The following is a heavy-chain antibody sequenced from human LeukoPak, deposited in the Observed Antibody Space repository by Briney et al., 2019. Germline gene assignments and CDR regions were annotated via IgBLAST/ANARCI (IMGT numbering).Heavy chain of an antibody. Sequence: GGSLRLSCAASGFTFSSYWMSWVRQAPGKGLEWVANIKQDGSEKYYVDSVKGRITISRDNARNSLYLQMNSLRAEDTAVYYCAREFRFLEWLPAPGYDYWGQGTLVTVSS. D-gene: IGHD3-3*01. CDR3: AREFRFLEWLPAPGYDY. CDR2: IKQDGSEK. CDR1: GFTFSSYW. J-gene: IGHJ4*02. V-gene: IGHV3-7*01.